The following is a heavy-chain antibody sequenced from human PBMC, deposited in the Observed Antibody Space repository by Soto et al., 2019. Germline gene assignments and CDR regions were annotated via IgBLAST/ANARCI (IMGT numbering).Heavy chain of an antibody. CDR2: IKSKTDGGTT. D-gene: IGHD3-22*01. V-gene: IGHV3-15*01. CDR3: TTLGSYYYDSSGYSLHFDY. CDR1: GFTFIKAW. J-gene: IGHJ4*02. Sequence: GGSLRLSCAASGFTFIKAWMSWVRQAPGKGLEWVGRIKSKTDGGTTDYAAPVKGRFTISRDDSKNTLYLQMNSLKTEDTAVYYCTTLGSYYYDSSGYSLHFDYWGQGTLVTVSS.